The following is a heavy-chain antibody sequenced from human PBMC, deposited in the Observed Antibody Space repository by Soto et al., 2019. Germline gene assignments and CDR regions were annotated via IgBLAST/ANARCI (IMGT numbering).Heavy chain of an antibody. Sequence: SETLSLTCTVSGGSVSSGSYYWSWIRQPPGKGLEWIGYIYYSGSTNYNPSLKSRVTISVDTSKNQFSLKLSSVTAADTAVYYCARGYCGGDCYSGWYYYYGMDVWGQGTTVTVSS. J-gene: IGHJ6*02. CDR2: IYYSGST. V-gene: IGHV4-61*01. CDR3: ARGYCGGDCYSGWYYYYGMDV. CDR1: GGSVSSGSYY. D-gene: IGHD2-21*02.